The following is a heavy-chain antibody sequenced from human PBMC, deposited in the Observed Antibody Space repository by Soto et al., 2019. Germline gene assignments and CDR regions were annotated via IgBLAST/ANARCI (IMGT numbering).Heavy chain of an antibody. J-gene: IGHJ4*02. Sequence: GGSLRLSCAASGFTFSSYAMSWVRQAPGKGLEWVSAISGSGGSTYYADSVKGRFTISRDNSKNTLYLQMNSLRAEDTAVYYCAKGRKIAVAGTAFDYWGQGTLVTVSS. V-gene: IGHV3-23*01. D-gene: IGHD6-19*01. CDR2: ISGSGGST. CDR3: AKGRKIAVAGTAFDY. CDR1: GFTFSSYA.